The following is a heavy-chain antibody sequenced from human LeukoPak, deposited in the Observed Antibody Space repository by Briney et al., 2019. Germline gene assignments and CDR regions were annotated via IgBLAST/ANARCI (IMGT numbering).Heavy chain of an antibody. Sequence: SVKVSCKASGGIFSSYAISWVRQAPGQGLEWMGGIIPIFGTANYAQKFQGGVTITADESTSTAYMELSSLRSEDTAVYYCARVGPTYYDFWSGYYTQAYFDYWGQGTLVTVSS. CDR1: GGIFSSYA. J-gene: IGHJ4*02. CDR2: IIPIFGTA. CDR3: ARVGPTYYDFWSGYYTQAYFDY. D-gene: IGHD3-3*01. V-gene: IGHV1-69*13.